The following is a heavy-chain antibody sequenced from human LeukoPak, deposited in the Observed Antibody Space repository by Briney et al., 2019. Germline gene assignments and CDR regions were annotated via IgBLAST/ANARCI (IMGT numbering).Heavy chain of an antibody. CDR3: AREGERPFDY. CDR2: INHSGST. J-gene: IGHJ4*02. V-gene: IGHV4-34*01. Sequence: PSETLSLTCAVYGGSFSGYYWSWIRQPPGKGLEWIGEINHSGSTNYNPSLKSRVTISVDTSKNQFSLKLSSVTAADTAVYYCAREGERPFDYWGQGTLVTVSS. D-gene: IGHD1-1*01. CDR1: GGSFSGYY.